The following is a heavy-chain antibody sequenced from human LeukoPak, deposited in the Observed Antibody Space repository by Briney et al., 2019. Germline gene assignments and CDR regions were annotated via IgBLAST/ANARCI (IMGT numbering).Heavy chain of an antibody. D-gene: IGHD3-10*02. J-gene: IGHJ6*04. CDR1: GFTFNLHN. CDR3: AELGITMIGGV. Sequence: GGSLRLSCAASGFTFNLHNMNWVRQAPGKGLEWVSYISFASSAIYYAPSVRGRFTISRDNAKNSLYLQMNSLRAEDTAVYYCAELGITMIGGVWGKGTTVTISS. CDR2: ISFASSAI. V-gene: IGHV3-48*03.